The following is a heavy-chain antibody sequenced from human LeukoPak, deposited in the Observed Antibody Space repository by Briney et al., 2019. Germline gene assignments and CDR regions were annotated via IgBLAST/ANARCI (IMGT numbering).Heavy chain of an antibody. D-gene: IGHD4/OR15-4a*01. J-gene: IGHJ6*02. CDR3: AREGLGLTLFYGMDV. Sequence: GGSLRLSCTASGFSFSSYTLNWVRQAPGKGLEWVSSINRWKDYTYYADSVKGRFTISRDNTNNSLYMQMHSLRADDTALYYCAREGLGLTLFYGMDVWGLGTTVTVSS. CDR1: GFSFSSYT. V-gene: IGHV3-21*01. CDR2: INRWKDYT.